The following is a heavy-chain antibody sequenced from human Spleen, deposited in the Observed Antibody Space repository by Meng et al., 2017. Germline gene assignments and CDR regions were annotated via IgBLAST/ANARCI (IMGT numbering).Heavy chain of an antibody. CDR3: VTDRYSRDSSRERFDK. V-gene: IGHV3-7*01. Sequence: GESLKISCAASGFTLSSYWMMWVRQAPGKGLEWVTNINQDGSEKNYVDSVKGRFTISRDNAENSLFLQMNSLRVEDTAVYYCVTDRYSRDSSRERFDKWGQGTLVTVSS. D-gene: IGHD6-13*01. J-gene: IGHJ4*02. CDR1: GFTLSSYW. CDR2: INQDGSEK.